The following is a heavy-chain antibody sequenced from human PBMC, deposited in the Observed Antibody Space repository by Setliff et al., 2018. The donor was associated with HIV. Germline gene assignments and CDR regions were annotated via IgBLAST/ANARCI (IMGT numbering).Heavy chain of an antibody. D-gene: IGHD5-18*01. Sequence: ASVKVSCKASGYTFTRHHVHWVRQAPGQGLEWMGIINPNGGSTFYAQKFQDRFTMTRNTSTSTVNMELSSLRSEDTAVYYCARVGPGSSFGFDWLDPWGQGTPVTVSS. CDR3: ARVGPGSSFGFDWLDP. CDR1: GYTFTRHH. V-gene: IGHV1-46*01. J-gene: IGHJ5*02. CDR2: INPNGGST.